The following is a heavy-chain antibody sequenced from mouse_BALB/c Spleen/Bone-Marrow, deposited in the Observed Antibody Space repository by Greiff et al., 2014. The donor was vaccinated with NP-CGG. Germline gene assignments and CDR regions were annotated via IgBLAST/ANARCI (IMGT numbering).Heavy chain of an antibody. CDR2: IDPANGNT. D-gene: IGHD1-1*01. Sequence: VQLQQSGAELVKPGASVKLSCTASGFNIKDTYMHWVKQRPEQGLEWIGRIDPANGNTKYDPKFQGKATITADTSSNTAYLQLSSLTSEDTAVYYCAMYYYGSSLFAYWGQGTQVTVSA. V-gene: IGHV14-3*02. J-gene: IGHJ3*01. CDR1: GFNIKDTY. CDR3: AMYYYGSSLFAY.